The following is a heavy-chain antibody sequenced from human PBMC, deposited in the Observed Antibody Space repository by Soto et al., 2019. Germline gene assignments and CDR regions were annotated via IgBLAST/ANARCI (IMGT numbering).Heavy chain of an antibody. CDR3: ATDFTGTKTTPYYYYYMDV. V-gene: IGHV3-23*01. D-gene: IGHD1-7*01. CDR1: GFTFSSYA. J-gene: IGHJ6*03. CDR2: ISGSGGST. Sequence: GGSLRLSCAASGFTFSSYAMSWVRQAPGKGLEWVSAISGSGGSTYYADSVKGRFTISRDNSKNTLYLQMNSLRAEDTAVYYCATDFTGTKTTPYYYYYMDVWGKGTTVTVSS.